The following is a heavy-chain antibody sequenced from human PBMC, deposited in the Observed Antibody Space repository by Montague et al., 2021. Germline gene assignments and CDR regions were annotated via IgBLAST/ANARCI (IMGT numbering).Heavy chain of an antibody. CDR1: GYTLSSHT. CDR3: ALFYSSEN. D-gene: IGHD3-10*01. Sequence: SVKVSCKASGYTLSSHTINWVRQAPGQGFEWVGWISGYNGNTDYAQKIQGRVTLTTDTSTNTAYMELRSLKSGDTAVYYCALFYSSENWGPGTLVTVSS. CDR2: ISGYNGNT. V-gene: IGHV1-18*01. J-gene: IGHJ4*02.